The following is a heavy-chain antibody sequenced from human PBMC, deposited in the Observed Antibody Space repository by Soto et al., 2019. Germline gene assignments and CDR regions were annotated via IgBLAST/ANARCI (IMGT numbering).Heavy chain of an antibody. Sequence: EASVKVSCKASGYTFNNYDIHWVRQAPGHGLEWMGWISAYNGNTNYAQKLQGRVTMTTDTSTSTAYMELRSLRSDDTAVYYCARVLGAVAGHFDYWGQGTLVTVSS. CDR2: ISAYNGNT. CDR1: GYTFNNYD. V-gene: IGHV1-18*01. CDR3: ARVLGAVAGHFDY. J-gene: IGHJ4*02. D-gene: IGHD6-19*01.